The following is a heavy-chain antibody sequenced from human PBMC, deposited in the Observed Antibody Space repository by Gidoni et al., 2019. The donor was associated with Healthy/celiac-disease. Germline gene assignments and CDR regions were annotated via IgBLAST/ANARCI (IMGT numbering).Heavy chain of an antibody. D-gene: IGHD1-26*01. Sequence: QVKLVQSGAEVKKPGASVKGPCKASGYTMTSDGISWGRQAPGQGLEWMGWISAYNGYTNYAQKLQGSVTMTTATSTITAYMELRSLRSADTAVYYCAGEGSYGWEPPAGDYWGQGTLVTVSS. CDR1: GYTMTSDG. J-gene: IGHJ4*02. V-gene: IGHV1-18*01. CDR2: ISAYNGYT. CDR3: AGEGSYGWEPPAGDY.